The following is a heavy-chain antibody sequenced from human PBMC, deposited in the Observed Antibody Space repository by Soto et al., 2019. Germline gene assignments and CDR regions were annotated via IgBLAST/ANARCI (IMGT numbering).Heavy chain of an antibody. CDR1: GGSISSSSYY. CDR2: IYYSGST. Sequence: PSETLSLTCTVSGGSISSSSYYWGWIRQPPGKGLEWIGSIYYSGSTYYNPSLKSRVTISVDTSKNQFSLKLSSVTAADTAVYNGGRSHRYYDILTGYPAVPYYFDYGGKETLVTVSS. CDR3: GRSHRYYDILTGYPAVPYYFDY. D-gene: IGHD3-9*01. V-gene: IGHV4-39*01. J-gene: IGHJ4*02.